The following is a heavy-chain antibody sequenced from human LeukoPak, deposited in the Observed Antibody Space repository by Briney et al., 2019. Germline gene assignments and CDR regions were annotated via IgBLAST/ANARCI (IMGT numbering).Heavy chain of an antibody. CDR3: ARDCTGGTCYDAFDI. D-gene: IGHD2-15*01. V-gene: IGHV3-30*03. J-gene: IGHJ3*02. CDR1: GFTFSSYG. CDR2: ISYDGSNK. Sequence: GRSLRLSCAASGFTFSSYGMHWVRQAPGKGLEWVTLISYDGSNKYYADSVKGRFTISRDNSKNTLYLQMNSLRAGDTAVYYCARDCTGGTCYDAFDIWGQGTTVTVSS.